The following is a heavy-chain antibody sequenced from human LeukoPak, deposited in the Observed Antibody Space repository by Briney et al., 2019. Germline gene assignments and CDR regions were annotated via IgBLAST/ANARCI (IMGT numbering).Heavy chain of an antibody. CDR1: GGSISSDGYY. CDR2: ISYSGNT. V-gene: IGHV4-31*03. J-gene: IGHJ2*01. CDR3: ARGVTMIVVVIHDWYFDL. Sequence: SETLSLTCTVSGGSISSDGYYWSWIRQHPGKGLEWIGYISYSGNTYYNPSLESRVTMSVDTSNNQFSLKLSSVTAADTAVYYCARGVTMIVVVIHDWYFDLWGRGTLVTVSS. D-gene: IGHD3-22*01.